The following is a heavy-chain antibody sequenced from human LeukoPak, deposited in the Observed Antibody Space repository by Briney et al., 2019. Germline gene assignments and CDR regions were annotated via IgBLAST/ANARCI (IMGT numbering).Heavy chain of an antibody. D-gene: IGHD6-6*01. Sequence: ASVKVSCKVSGYTLTELSMHWVRQAPGQGLEWMGIINPSGGSTSYAQKFQGRVTMTRDMSTSTVYMELSSLRSEDTAVYYCARDSYYSSSSLGFDYWGQGTLVTVSS. CDR3: ARDSYYSSSSLGFDY. CDR1: GYTLTELS. V-gene: IGHV1-46*01. J-gene: IGHJ4*02. CDR2: INPSGGST.